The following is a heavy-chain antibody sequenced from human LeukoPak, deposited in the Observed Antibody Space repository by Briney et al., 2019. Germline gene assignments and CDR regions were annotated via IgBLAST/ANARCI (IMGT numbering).Heavy chain of an antibody. CDR2: INHSGST. Sequence: SETLSLTCAVYGGSFSGYYWSWIRQPPGKGLEWIGEINHSGSTNYNPSLKSRVTISVDTSKNQFSLKLSSVTAVDTAVYYCARRGYKGDFWGQGTLVTVSS. CDR1: GGSFSGYY. CDR3: ARRGYKGDF. J-gene: IGHJ4*02. D-gene: IGHD5-24*01. V-gene: IGHV4-34*01.